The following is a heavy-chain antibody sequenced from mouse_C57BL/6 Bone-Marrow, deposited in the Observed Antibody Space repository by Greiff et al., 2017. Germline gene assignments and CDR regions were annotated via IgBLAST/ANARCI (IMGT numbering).Heavy chain of an antibody. CDR2: IHPNNGGT. CDR3: ARSYYFAY. D-gene: IGHD1-1*01. CDR1: GYTFTDYN. V-gene: IGHV1-18*01. J-gene: IGHJ3*01. Sequence: EVQLQQSGPELVKPGASVKIPCKASGYTFTDYNMDWVKQSPGKSLEWIGAIHPNNGGTIYNQKFKGKATLTVDKSSSTAYMELRSLTSDDTAVYSCARSYYFAYWGQGTMLTVSA.